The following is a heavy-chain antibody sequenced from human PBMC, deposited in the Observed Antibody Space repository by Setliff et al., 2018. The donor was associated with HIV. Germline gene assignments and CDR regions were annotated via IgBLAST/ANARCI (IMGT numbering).Heavy chain of an antibody. D-gene: IGHD2-21*02. J-gene: IGHJ4*02. CDR1: GGSISSGSYY. CDR2: IYTSGST. CDR3: ATSDWYSWFDY. V-gene: IGHV4-61*02. Sequence: SETLSLTCTVSGGSISSGSYYWSWIRQPAGKGLEWIGRIYTSGSTNYNPSLKSRVTISVDTSKNQFSLKLTSVTAADTAVYYCATSDWYSWFDYWGQGTLVTVS.